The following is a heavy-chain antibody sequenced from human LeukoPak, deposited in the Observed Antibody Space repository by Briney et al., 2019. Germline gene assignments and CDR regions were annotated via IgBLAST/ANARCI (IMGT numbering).Heavy chain of an antibody. D-gene: IGHD5-24*01. J-gene: IGHJ3*02. Sequence: QAGGSLRLSCAASGFTFDDYAMHWVRHAPGKGLEWVSGISWNSGSIGYADSVKGRFTISRDNAKNSLYLQMNSLGAEDTALYYCAKDGDGYNPPMGTGAFDIWGQGTMVTVSS. CDR1: GFTFDDYA. CDR3: AKDGDGYNPPMGTGAFDI. CDR2: ISWNSGSI. V-gene: IGHV3-9*01.